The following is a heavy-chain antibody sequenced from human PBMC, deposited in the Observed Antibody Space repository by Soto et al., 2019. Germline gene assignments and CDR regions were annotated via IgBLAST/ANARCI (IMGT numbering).Heavy chain of an antibody. CDR2: IYYSGST. V-gene: IGHV4-39*01. CDR3: ASLYSSSSRWIYYYYGMDV. Sequence: QLQLQESGPGLVKPSETLSLTCTVSGGSISSSSYYWGWIRQPPGKGLEWIGSIYYSGSTYYNPSLKSRVTISVDTSKNQFSLKLSSVTAADTAVYYCASLYSSSSRWIYYYYGMDVWGQGTTVTVSS. CDR1: GGSISSSSYY. D-gene: IGHD6-6*01. J-gene: IGHJ6*02.